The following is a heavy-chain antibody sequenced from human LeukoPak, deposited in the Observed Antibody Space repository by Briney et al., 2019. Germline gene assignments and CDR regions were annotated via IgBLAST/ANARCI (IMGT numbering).Heavy chain of an antibody. V-gene: IGHV1-24*01. Sequence: WASVKVSCKASGYTFTGYYMHWVRQAPGKGLEWMGGFDPEDGETIYAQKFQGRVTMTEDTSTDTAYMELSSLRSEDTAVYYCATIDYYDSSGGGFDPWGQGTLVTVSS. D-gene: IGHD3-22*01. J-gene: IGHJ5*02. CDR3: ATIDYYDSSGGGFDP. CDR1: GYTFTGYY. CDR2: FDPEDGET.